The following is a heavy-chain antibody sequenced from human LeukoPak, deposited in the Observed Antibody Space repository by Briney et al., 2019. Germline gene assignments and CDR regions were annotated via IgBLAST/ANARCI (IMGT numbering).Heavy chain of an antibody. CDR1: GFTFTNYG. CDR2: ISGSGGNK. CDR3: ARVRLNYDSRGLRYYFDY. V-gene: IGHV3-23*01. Sequence: GGSLRLSCAAFGFTFTNYGVSWVRQAPGKGLEWVSVISGSGGNKNYGDAVKGRFTISRDDSNDTLYLQMNSLRAEDTAVYYCARVRLNYDSRGLRYYFDYWGHGSLVTVSS. J-gene: IGHJ4*01. D-gene: IGHD3-22*01.